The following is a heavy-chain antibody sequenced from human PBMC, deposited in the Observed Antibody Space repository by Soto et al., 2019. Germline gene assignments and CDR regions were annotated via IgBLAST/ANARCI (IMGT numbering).Heavy chain of an antibody. V-gene: IGHV1-69*12. J-gene: IGHJ6*02. CDR1: GGTFSSYA. CDR3: ASHSGSSPEGRYYYGMDV. CDR2: IIPIFGTA. D-gene: IGHD1-26*01. Sequence: QVQLVQSGAEVKKPGSSVKVSCKASGGTFSSYAISWVRQAPGQGLEWMGGIIPIFGTADYAQKFQGRVTITADEPTSTAYMDLRSLRSEDTAVYYCASHSGSSPEGRYYYGMDVWGQGTTVTVSS.